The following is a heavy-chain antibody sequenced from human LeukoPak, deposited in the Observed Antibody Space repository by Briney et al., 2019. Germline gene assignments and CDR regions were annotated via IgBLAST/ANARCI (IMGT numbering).Heavy chain of an antibody. CDR2: ISGSGGST. J-gene: IGHJ4*02. CDR3: AKDLGSSGRRYYFDY. Sequence: GGSLRLSCAASGFTFSTYAMSWVRQAPGTGLEWVSVISGSGGSTYYTDSVKGRFTISRDNSESTLYLQMNSLRAEDTAVYYCAKDLGSSGRRYYFDYWGQGTLVTVSS. V-gene: IGHV3-23*01. CDR1: GFTFSTYA. D-gene: IGHD6-19*01.